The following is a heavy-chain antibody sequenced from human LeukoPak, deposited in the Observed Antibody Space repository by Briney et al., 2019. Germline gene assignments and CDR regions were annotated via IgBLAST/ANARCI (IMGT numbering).Heavy chain of an antibody. D-gene: IGHD6-19*01. Sequence: GASVKVSCKASGGTFSSYAISWVRQAPGQGLEWMGGIIPIFGTANYAQKFQGRVTITADESTSTAYMELSSLRSEDTAVYYCALGAVAGTINFDYWGQGTLVTVSS. J-gene: IGHJ4*02. CDR1: GGTFSSYA. CDR3: ALGAVAGTINFDY. CDR2: IIPIFGTA. V-gene: IGHV1-69*13.